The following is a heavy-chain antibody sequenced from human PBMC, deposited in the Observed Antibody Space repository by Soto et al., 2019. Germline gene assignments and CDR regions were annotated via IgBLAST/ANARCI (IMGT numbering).Heavy chain of an antibody. Sequence: GASVKVSCKASGYTFTGYYMHWVRQAPGQGLEWMGWINPNSGGTNYAQKFQGWVTMTRDTSISTAYMELSRLRSDDTAVYYCARAHRPIAADLYYFDYWGQGTLVTVSS. V-gene: IGHV1-2*04. D-gene: IGHD6-13*01. J-gene: IGHJ4*02. CDR1: GYTFTGYY. CDR2: INPNSGGT. CDR3: ARAHRPIAADLYYFDY.